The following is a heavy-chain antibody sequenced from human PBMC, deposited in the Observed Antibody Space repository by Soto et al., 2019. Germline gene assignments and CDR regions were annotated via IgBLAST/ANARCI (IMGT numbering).Heavy chain of an antibody. CDR3: ARGSSSYYDYGMDV. V-gene: IGHV4-30-2*01. J-gene: IGHJ6*02. D-gene: IGHD6-6*01. CDR2: IYDSGST. Sequence: SETLSLTCAVSGDSIGRGGYSWTWIRQPPGKALEWIGNIYDSGSTSYNPSLKRRVTMSVDTSKNQFSLRLTSVTAADTAVYFCARGSSSYYDYGMDVWGQGTTVTVSS. CDR1: GDSIGRGGYS.